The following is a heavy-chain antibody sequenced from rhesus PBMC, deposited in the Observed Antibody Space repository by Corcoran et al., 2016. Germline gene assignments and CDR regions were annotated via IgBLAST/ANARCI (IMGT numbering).Heavy chain of an antibody. Sequence: QVQLQESGPGLVKPSETLSLTCAVSGYSIRSGYGWGWIRQPPGKGLEWIGQIYGGSGSTYYNPSLKSRVTVSKDPSKNQFSLKLSSVTAADTAVYYCARTALRSCFDYWGQGVLVTVSS. J-gene: IGHJ4*01. V-gene: IGHV4-127*01. CDR3: ARTALRSCFDY. CDR2: IYGGSGST. CDR1: GYSIRSGYG. D-gene: IGHD2-15*01.